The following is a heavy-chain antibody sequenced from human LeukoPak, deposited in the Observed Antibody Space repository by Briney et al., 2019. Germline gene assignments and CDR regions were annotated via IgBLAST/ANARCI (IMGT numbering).Heavy chain of an antibody. Sequence: GGSLRLSCAASGFTFSSYSMNWVRQAPGKGLEWVSSISSSSSYIYYADSVKGRFTISRDNAKNSLYLQMNSLRAEDTALYYCAKDNEYDYVWHAFDIWGQGTMVTVSS. J-gene: IGHJ3*02. CDR1: GFTFSSYS. D-gene: IGHD3-16*01. V-gene: IGHV3-21*04. CDR3: AKDNEYDYVWHAFDI. CDR2: ISSSSSYI.